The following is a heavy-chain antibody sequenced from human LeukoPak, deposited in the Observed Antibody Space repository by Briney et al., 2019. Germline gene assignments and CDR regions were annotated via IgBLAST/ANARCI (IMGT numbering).Heavy chain of an antibody. J-gene: IGHJ6*03. CDR1: GGSISSGGYY. Sequence: SETLSLTCTVSGGSISSGGYYWSWIRHPPGKALEWIGYMYHSGSTYYNPSLKSRLTMSVDTSKNQFSLKLTSVTAADTAVYYCASVLPYYYYIDVWGKGTTVTVSS. CDR2: MYHSGST. V-gene: IGHV4-30-2*01. CDR3: ASVLPYYYYIDV.